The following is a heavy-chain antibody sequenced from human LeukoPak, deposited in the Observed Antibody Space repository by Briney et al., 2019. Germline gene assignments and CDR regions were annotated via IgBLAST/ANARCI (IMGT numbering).Heavy chain of an antibody. D-gene: IGHD2-15*01. Sequence: PSETLSLTCTVSGGSISNKYWSWIRQPPGKGLEWIGYIYYSGSTNYNPSLKSRVTISVDTSKNQFSLKLSSVTAADTAVYYCARGSGYCSGGSCYYYYMDVWGKGTTVTVSS. CDR2: IYYSGST. J-gene: IGHJ6*03. CDR3: ARGSGYCSGGSCYYYYMDV. V-gene: IGHV4-59*01. CDR1: GGSISNKY.